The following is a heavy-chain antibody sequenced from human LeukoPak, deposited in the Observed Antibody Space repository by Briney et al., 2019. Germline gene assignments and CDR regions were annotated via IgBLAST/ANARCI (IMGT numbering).Heavy chain of an antibody. D-gene: IGHD5-12*01. CDR2: ISYDGSNK. Sequence: GGSLRLSCAASGFTFSSYGMHWVRQAPGKGLEWVAVISYDGSNKYYADSVKGRFTISRDNSKNTLYLQMNSLRAEDTAVYYCAKDYHIVATIAPFDYWGQGTLVTVSS. CDR1: GFTFSSYG. V-gene: IGHV3-30*18. CDR3: AKDYHIVATIAPFDY. J-gene: IGHJ4*02.